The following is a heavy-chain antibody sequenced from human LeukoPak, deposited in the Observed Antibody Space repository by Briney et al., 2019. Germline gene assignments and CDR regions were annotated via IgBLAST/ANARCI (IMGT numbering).Heavy chain of an antibody. V-gene: IGHV3-53*05. CDR2: IYSGGST. Sequence: GGSLRLSCAASGFTFSYYWMSWVRQAPGKGLEWVSVIYSGGSTYYADSVKGRFTISRDNSKNTLYLQMNSLRAEDTAVYYCARDAGDPVQLERRAGAFDIWGQGTMVTVSS. CDR1: GFTFSYYW. D-gene: IGHD1-1*01. CDR3: ARDAGDPVQLERRAGAFDI. J-gene: IGHJ3*02.